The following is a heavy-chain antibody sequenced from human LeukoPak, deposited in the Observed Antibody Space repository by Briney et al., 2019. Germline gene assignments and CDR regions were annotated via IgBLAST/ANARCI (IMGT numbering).Heavy chain of an antibody. J-gene: IGHJ5*02. V-gene: IGHV4-31*03. D-gene: IGHD2-15*01. CDR2: IYYSGST. Sequence: SETLSLTCTVSGGSISSGGYYWSWIRQHPGTGLEWIGYIYYSGSTYYNPSLKSRVTISVDTSKNQFSLKLSSVTAADTAVYYCAREFLGYCSGGSCYSGFWFDPWGQGTLVTVSS. CDR3: AREFLGYCSGGSCYSGFWFDP. CDR1: GGSISSGGYY.